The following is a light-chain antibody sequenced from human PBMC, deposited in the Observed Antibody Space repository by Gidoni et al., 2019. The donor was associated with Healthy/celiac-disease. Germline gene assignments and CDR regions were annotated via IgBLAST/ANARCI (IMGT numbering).Light chain of an antibody. V-gene: IGKV2-28*01. CDR2: LGS. CDR3: MQALQTPRWNS. Sequence: DIVMTQSPLSLPVTPGEPASISCRSSQSLLHSNGYNYLDWYLQKPGQSPQLLIYLGSNRASGVPDRFSGSGSGTDFTLKISRVEAEDVGVYYCMQALQTPRWNSFGQGTRLEIK. CDR1: QSLLHSNGYNY. J-gene: IGKJ5*01.